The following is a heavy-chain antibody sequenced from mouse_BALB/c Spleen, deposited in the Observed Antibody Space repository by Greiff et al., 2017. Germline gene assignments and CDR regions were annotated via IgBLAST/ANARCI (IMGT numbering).Heavy chain of an antibody. J-gene: IGHJ2*01. CDR3: ARSGYDVYYFDY. Sequence: EVQGVESGGGLVQPGGSRKLSCAASGFTFSSFGMHWVRQAPEKGLEWVAYISSGSSTIYYADTVKGRFTISRDNPKNTLFLQMTSLRSEDTAMYYCARSGYDVYYFDYWGQGTTLTVSS. CDR2: ISSGSSTI. D-gene: IGHD2-2*01. CDR1: GFTFSSFG. V-gene: IGHV5-17*02.